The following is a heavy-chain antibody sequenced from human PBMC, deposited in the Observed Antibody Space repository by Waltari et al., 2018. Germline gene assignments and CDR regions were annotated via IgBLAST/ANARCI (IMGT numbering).Heavy chain of an antibody. CDR1: GFTFNFAW. CDR3: RVDHPAIG. J-gene: IGHJ4*02. Sequence: EVQLVESGGGLVKPGGSLRLSCAASGFTFNFAWMNWVRQAPGKGLEWVGRIKSRTDGGTIDYATPVKGRFTISRDDSKNTLYLQMNNLKTEDTAVYSCRVDHPAIGWGQGTLVTVSA. CDR2: IKSRTDGGTI. V-gene: IGHV3-15*01. D-gene: IGHD2-2*02.